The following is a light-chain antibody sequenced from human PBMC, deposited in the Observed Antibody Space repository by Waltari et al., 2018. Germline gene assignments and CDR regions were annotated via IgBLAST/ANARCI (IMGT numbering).Light chain of an antibody. CDR3: CSYAGSSRYV. J-gene: IGLJ1*01. CDR2: EDT. V-gene: IGLV2-23*01. CDR1: SSDVGKYNL. Sequence: QSALTQSASVSGSPGQSITISCTGTSSDVGKYNLVSGYQQRPGRGPKLLTYEDTKRRSEVADRFSGARSGDTASLTISGLQPEDEADYFCCSYAGSSRYVFGTGTKVTVL.